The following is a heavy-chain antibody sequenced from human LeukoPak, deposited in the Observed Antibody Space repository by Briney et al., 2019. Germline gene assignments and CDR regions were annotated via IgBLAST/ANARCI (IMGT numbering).Heavy chain of an antibody. D-gene: IGHD4-23*01. V-gene: IGHV3-23*01. CDR1: GFTFSSYA. Sequence: GGSLRLSCAASGFTFSSYAMSWVRQAPGKGLEWVSAISGSGGSTYYADSVKGRFTISRDNSKNTLYLQMNSLRAEDTAVYYCAKISPDHYGGNLLKPQNRYYFDYWGQGTLVTVSS. J-gene: IGHJ4*02. CDR2: ISGSGGST. CDR3: AKISPDHYGGNLLKPQNRYYFDY.